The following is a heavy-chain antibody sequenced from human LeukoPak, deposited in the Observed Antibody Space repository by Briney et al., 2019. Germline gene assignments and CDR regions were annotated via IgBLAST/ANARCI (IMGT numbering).Heavy chain of an antibody. V-gene: IGHV1-69*05. CDR2: IIPIFGTA. CDR1: GGTFSSYA. Sequence: ASVKVSCKASGGTFSSYAISWVRQAPGQGLEWMGGIIPIFGTANYAQEFQGRVTITTDESTSTAFMELSSLRAEDTAVYYCARDGKIAVDYNYYGMDVWGQGTTVTVSS. J-gene: IGHJ6*02. CDR3: ARDGKIAVDYNYYGMDV. D-gene: IGHD6-19*01.